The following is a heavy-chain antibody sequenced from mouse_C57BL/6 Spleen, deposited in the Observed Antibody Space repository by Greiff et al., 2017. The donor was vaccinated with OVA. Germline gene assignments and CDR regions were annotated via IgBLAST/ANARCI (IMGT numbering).Heavy chain of an antibody. Sequence: QVQLQQSGPGLVQPSQSLSITCTVSGFSLTSYGVHWVRQSPGKGLEWLGVIWSGGSTDYNAAFISRLSISKDNSKSQVFFKMNSLQADETAIYYCARNGGAYGGDAWFAYWGQGTLVTVSA. J-gene: IGHJ3*01. CDR2: IWSGGST. D-gene: IGHD1-1*02. V-gene: IGHV2-2*01. CDR1: GFSLTSYG. CDR3: ARNGGAYGGDAWFAY.